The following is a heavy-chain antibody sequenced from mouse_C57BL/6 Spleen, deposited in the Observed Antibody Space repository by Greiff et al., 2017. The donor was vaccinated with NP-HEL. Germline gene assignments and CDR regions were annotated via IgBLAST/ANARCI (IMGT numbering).Heavy chain of an antibody. CDR3: VREDYYGSSYGYYFDY. CDR1: GFTFNTYA. V-gene: IGHV10-3*01. Sequence: EVQRVESGGGLVQPKGSLKLSCAASGFTFNTYAMHWVRQAPGKGLEWVARIRSKSSNYATYYADSVKDRFTISRDDSQSMLYLQMNNLKTEDTAMYYCVREDYYGSSYGYYFDYWGQGTTLTVSS. J-gene: IGHJ2*01. CDR2: IRSKSSNYAT. D-gene: IGHD1-1*01.